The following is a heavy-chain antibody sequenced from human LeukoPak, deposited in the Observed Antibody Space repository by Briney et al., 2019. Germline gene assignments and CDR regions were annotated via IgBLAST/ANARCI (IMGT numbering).Heavy chain of an antibody. CDR1: GFTFSSYA. V-gene: IGHV3-21*01. CDR3: ARFETVAAKPVDY. J-gene: IGHJ4*02. Sequence: GGSLRLSCAASGFTFSSYAMSWVRQAPGKGLEWVSSISSESTYIFYADSVKGRFTISRGNAKNSLHLQMNSLRAEDTAVYYCARFETVAAKPVDYWGQGTLVTVSS. D-gene: IGHD6-19*01. CDR2: ISSESTYI.